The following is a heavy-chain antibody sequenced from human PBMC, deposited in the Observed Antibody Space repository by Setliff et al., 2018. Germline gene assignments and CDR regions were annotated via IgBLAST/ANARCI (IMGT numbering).Heavy chain of an antibody. D-gene: IGHD6-19*01. V-gene: IGHV5-51*01. J-gene: IGHJ6*03. CDR3: ARQIGSSLSHFYYYMDV. CDR2: INPGDSDT. Sequence: PGESLKISCRGSGYTFTNYWIAWVRQMPGKGLEWMGIINPGDSDTRYSPSFQGQVTISADKSTSTAYLHWGSLKASDTAIYYCARQIGSSLSHFYYYMDVRGKGTTVTVSS. CDR1: GYTFTNYW.